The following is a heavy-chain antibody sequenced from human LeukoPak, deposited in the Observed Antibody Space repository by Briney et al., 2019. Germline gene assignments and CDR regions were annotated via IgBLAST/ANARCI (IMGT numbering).Heavy chain of an antibody. J-gene: IGHJ3*02. V-gene: IGHV3-74*01. D-gene: IGHD5-24*01. CDR3: ARGGYNHAFDI. CDR2: INNDGGGT. CDR1: GFTFSNYW. Sequence: GGSLRLSCTASGFTFSNYWIHWVRQPPGKGLVWVSRINNDGGGTIYADSVRGRFTISRDNAKNTLYLQMNSLGAEDTAVYYCARGGYNHAFDIWGQGTVVTVSS.